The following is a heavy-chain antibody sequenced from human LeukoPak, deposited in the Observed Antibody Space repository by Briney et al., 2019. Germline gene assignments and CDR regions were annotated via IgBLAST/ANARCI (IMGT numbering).Heavy chain of an antibody. D-gene: IGHD5-18*01. Sequence: SGGSLRLSCAASGFTFSSYSMNWVRQAPGKGLEWVSSISSSSSYICYADSVKGRFTISRDNAKNSLYLQMNSLRAEDTAVYYCARADWDTAMIDYWGQGTLVTVSS. J-gene: IGHJ4*02. CDR1: GFTFSSYS. CDR3: ARADWDTAMIDY. CDR2: ISSSSSYI. V-gene: IGHV3-21*01.